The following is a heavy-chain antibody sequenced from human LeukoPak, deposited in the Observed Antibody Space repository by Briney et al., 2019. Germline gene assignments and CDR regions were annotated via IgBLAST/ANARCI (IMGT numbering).Heavy chain of an antibody. V-gene: IGHV4-34*01. CDR3: ARDRVGATRSFDY. Sequence: SETLSLTCAVYGGSFSGYYGSWIRQPPGKGLEWIGDINHSGSTNYNPSFKSRVTISVDTSKNQFSLKLSSVTAADTAVYYCARDRVGATRSFDYWGQVTLVTVSS. CDR2: INHSGST. D-gene: IGHD1-26*01. CDR1: GGSFSGYY. J-gene: IGHJ4*02.